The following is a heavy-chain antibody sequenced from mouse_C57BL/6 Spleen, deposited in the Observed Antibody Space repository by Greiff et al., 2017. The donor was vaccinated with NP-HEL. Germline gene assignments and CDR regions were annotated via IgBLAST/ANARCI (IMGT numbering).Heavy chain of an antibody. J-gene: IGHJ2*01. V-gene: IGHV1-82*01. CDR3: ARSIENYFDY. Sequence: VQLQQSGPELVKPGASVKISCKASGYAFSSSWMNWVKQRPGKGLEWIGRIYPGDGDTNYNGKFKGKATLTADKSSSTAYMQLSSLTSEDSAVYFCARSIENYFDYWGQGTTLTVSS. CDR1: GYAFSSSW. CDR2: IYPGDGDT.